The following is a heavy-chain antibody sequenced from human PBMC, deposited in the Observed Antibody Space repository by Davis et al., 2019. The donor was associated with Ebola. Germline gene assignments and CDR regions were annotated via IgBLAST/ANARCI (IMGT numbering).Heavy chain of an antibody. V-gene: IGHV3-30-3*01. CDR2: ISYDGSNK. Sequence: GGSLRLSCAASGFTFSSYAMHWVRQAPGKGLEWVAVISYDGSNKYYADSVKGRFTISRDNSKNTLYLQMNSLRAEDTAVYYCARTDTAMVIRYYYYGMDVWGQGTTVTVSS. CDR1: GFTFSSYA. J-gene: IGHJ6*02. D-gene: IGHD5-18*01. CDR3: ARTDTAMVIRYYYYGMDV.